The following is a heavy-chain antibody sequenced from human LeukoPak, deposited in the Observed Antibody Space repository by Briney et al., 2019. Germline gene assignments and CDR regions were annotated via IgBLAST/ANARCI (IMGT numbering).Heavy chain of an antibody. CDR1: GFTFDDYA. Sequence: GGSLRLSCAASGFTFDDYAVHWVRHAPGKGLERVSGISWNSGSIGYADSVKGRFTISRDNAKNSLYLQMNSLRAEDTALYYCAKSTTGGYYYMDVWGKGTTVTISS. V-gene: IGHV3-9*01. CDR3: AKSTTGGYYYMDV. J-gene: IGHJ6*03. CDR2: ISWNSGSI. D-gene: IGHD1-26*01.